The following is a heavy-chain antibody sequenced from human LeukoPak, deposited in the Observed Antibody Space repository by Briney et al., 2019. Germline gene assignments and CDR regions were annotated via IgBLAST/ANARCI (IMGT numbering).Heavy chain of an antibody. Sequence: PGGSLRLSCAASGFTFSTYAMSWVRQAPGKGLEWVSGIGGGGASTYYADSVKGRFTISRDNSKNTLYLQMNSLRDEDAAVYYCAKARGYFDTTAHRFFDFWGQGTPVTVS. D-gene: IGHD3-22*01. CDR2: IGGGGAST. CDR3: AKARGYFDTTAHRFFDF. J-gene: IGHJ4*02. CDR1: GFTFSTYA. V-gene: IGHV3-23*01.